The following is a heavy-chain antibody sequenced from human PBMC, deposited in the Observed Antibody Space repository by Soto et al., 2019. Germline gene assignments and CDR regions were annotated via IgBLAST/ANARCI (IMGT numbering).Heavy chain of an antibody. V-gene: IGHV4-31*03. CDR3: ARARMVRGVIYYYGMDV. J-gene: IGHJ6*02. Sequence: QVQLQDSGPGLVKSSQTMSLTCTVSGGSISSGGNYWSWLRQHPGKVLELIGYIYHSGSTYYNPSFKSRVTISVDTSKNQFSLKLNSVTAADTAVYYCARARMVRGVIYYYGMDVWGQGTTVTVSS. CDR1: GGSISSGGNY. D-gene: IGHD3-10*01. CDR2: IYHSGST.